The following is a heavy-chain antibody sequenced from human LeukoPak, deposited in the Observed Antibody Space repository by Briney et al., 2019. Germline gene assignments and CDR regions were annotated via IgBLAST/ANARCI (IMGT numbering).Heavy chain of an antibody. J-gene: IGHJ4*02. Sequence: GGSLRLSCAASGFTFNTFNMNWVRQAPGKGLEWVSSITGGGDYIYYADSVKGRFTTSRDNAKNSLSLQLNSLRVEDPAVYYCARGHYDVLAASYKWTPDYWGQGTLVTVSS. CDR2: ITGGGDYI. V-gene: IGHV3-21*01. CDR3: ARGHYDVLAASYKWTPDY. CDR1: GFTFNTFN. D-gene: IGHD3-9*01.